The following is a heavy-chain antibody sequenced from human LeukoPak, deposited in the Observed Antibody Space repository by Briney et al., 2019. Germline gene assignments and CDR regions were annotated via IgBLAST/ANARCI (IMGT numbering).Heavy chain of an antibody. V-gene: IGHV1-46*01. Sequence: ASVTVSCKASGYTFTSYYMHWVRQAPGQGLEWMGIINPSGGSTSYAQKFQGRVTMTRDMSTGTVYKELTSLRSEYTAEYYYARSQLVLGENNWLGPWGQGPLVPVSS. CDR3: ARSQLVLGENNWLGP. J-gene: IGHJ5*02. CDR2: INPSGGST. D-gene: IGHD6-13*01. CDR1: GYTFTSYY.